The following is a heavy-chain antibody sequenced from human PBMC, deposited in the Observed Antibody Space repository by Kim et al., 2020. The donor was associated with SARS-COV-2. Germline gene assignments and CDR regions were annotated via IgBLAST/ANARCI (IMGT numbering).Heavy chain of an antibody. D-gene: IGHD3-9*01. Sequence: GGSLRLSCVASGFTFSRHAMTWVRQAPGKGLDWVSAISGGGETTDYADSVKGRFTFSRDNSRNTLYLQMNSLGVEDTAMYYCVKALHYNIVTGDRYGLGVWGQGAAVTVSS. J-gene: IGHJ6*02. CDR2: ISGGGETT. CDR1: GFTFSRHA. V-gene: IGHV3-23*01. CDR3: VKALHYNIVTGDRYGLGV.